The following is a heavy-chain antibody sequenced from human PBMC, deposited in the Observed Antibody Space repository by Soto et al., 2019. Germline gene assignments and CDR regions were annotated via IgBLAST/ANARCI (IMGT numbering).Heavy chain of an antibody. CDR3: ARNIAARPSYFDY. CDR1: GGSISSYY. CDR2: IYYSGST. J-gene: IGHJ4*02. D-gene: IGHD6-6*01. Sequence: SETLSLTCTVSGGSISSYYWSWVRQPPGKGLEWIGYIYYSGSTNYNPSLKSRVTISVDTSKNQFSLKLSSVTTADTAVYYCARNIAARPSYFDYWGQGTLVTVSS. V-gene: IGHV4-59*01.